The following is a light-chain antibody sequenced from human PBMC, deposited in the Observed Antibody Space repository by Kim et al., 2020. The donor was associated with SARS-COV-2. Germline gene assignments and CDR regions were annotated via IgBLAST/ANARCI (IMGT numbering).Light chain of an antibody. Sequence: DIQMTQSPSSLSASVGDRVTITCRATQGINTYLVWIQQRPGRAPKSLIHGASKLQSGVPSRFSGSGSGTEFTLTISSLQPEDFATYYCQQYGTYPITFGQGTRLEIK. CDR2: GAS. V-gene: IGKV1-16*01. CDR1: QGINTY. CDR3: QQYGTYPIT. J-gene: IGKJ5*01.